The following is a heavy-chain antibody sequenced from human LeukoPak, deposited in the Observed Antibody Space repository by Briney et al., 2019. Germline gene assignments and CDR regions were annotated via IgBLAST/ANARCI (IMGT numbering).Heavy chain of an antibody. Sequence: ASVKVSCKASGYTFTSYDINWVRQATGQGLEWMGWMNPNSGNTGYAQKFQGRVTMTRNTSISTAYMELSSLRSEDTAVYYCARGRYSGTTYYFDYWGQGTLVTVSS. D-gene: IGHD5-12*01. J-gene: IGHJ4*02. V-gene: IGHV1-8*01. CDR2: MNPNSGNT. CDR3: ARGRYSGTTYYFDY. CDR1: GYTFTSYD.